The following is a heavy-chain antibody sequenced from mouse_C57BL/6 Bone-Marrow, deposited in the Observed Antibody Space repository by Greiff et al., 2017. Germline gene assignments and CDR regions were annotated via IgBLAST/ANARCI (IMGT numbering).Heavy chain of an antibody. CDR3: AREGEGSNYPSAMDY. V-gene: IGHV1-69*01. CDR2: IDPSDSYT. Sequence: QVQLQQPGAELVMPGASVKLSCKASGYTFTSYWMHWVKQRPGQGLEWIGEIDPSDSYTNYNQKFKGKSTLTVDKSSSTAYMQRSSLTSEDSAVYYCAREGEGSNYPSAMDYWGQGTSVTVSS. D-gene: IGHD2-5*01. J-gene: IGHJ4*01. CDR1: GYTFTSYW.